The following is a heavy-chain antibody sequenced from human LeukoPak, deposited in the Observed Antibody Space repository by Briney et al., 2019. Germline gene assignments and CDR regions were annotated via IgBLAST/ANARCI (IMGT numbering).Heavy chain of an antibody. V-gene: IGHV4-4*02. D-gene: IGHD2-8*01. CDR2: ISLTGLT. CDR3: SRENGAFSPFGH. CDR1: GGSISNTNW. J-gene: IGHJ4*02. Sequence: PSETLSLTCGVSGGSISNTNWWSWVRQPPGQGLEWIGEISLTGLTHYNPSLESRVTVSLDKSKNQLSLNLTSVTAADTAVYYCSRENGAFSPFGHWGQGILVTVLS.